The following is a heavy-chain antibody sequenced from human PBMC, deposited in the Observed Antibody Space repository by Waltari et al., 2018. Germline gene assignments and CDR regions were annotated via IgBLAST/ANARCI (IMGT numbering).Heavy chain of an antibody. D-gene: IGHD4-17*01. CDR2: ISSSSSYI. CDR3: ASGPDYGDVDY. J-gene: IGHJ4*02. V-gene: IGHV3-21*01. Sequence: EVQLVESGGGLVKPGGSLRLSCAASGFTFSSFSLNWVRQAPGKGLEGVSSISSSSSYIYYADSVKGRFTISRDNAKNSLYLQMNSLRAEDTAVYYCASGPDYGDVDYWGQGTLVTVSS. CDR1: GFTFSSFS.